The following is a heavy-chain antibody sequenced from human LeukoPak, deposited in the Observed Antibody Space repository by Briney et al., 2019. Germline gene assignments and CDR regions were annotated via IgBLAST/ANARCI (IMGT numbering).Heavy chain of an antibody. CDR1: GGSFSGYY. D-gene: IGHD3-3*01. V-gene: IGHV4-34*01. CDR3: ARAPHYDFWSGYYHFDY. CDR2: INHSGST. J-gene: IGHJ4*02. Sequence: SETLSLTCAVYGGSFSGYYRSWIRQPPGKGLEWIGEINHSGSTNYNPSLKSRVTISVDTSENQFSLKLSSVTAADTAVYYCARAPHYDFWSGYYHFDYWGQGTLVTVSS.